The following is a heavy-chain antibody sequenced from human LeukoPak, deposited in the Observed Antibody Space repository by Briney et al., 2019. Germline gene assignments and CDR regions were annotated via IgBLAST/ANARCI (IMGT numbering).Heavy chain of an antibody. CDR3: ASGDSGSYYYYGMDV. Sequence: ARSLRLSCAASGFTFSSYAMHWVRQAPGKGLEWVAVISYDGSNKYYADSVKGRFTISRDNSKNTLYLQMNSRRAEDTAVYYCASGDSGSYYYYGMDVWGQGTTVTVSS. V-gene: IGHV3-30-3*01. CDR1: GFTFSSYA. CDR2: ISYDGSNK. J-gene: IGHJ6*02. D-gene: IGHD1-26*01.